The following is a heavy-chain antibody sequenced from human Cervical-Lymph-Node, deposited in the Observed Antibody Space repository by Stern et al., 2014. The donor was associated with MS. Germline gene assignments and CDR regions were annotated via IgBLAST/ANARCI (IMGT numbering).Heavy chain of an antibody. CDR3: AKGEAYQQVSPYNWFDP. CDR2: LVPILGTT. J-gene: IGHJ5*02. CDR1: GGTFSRYA. Sequence: VQLVESGAEVKKPGSSVKVSCKVSGGTFSRYAISWVRQAPGQGLEWMGGLVPILGTTNYAQNFQGRVTITADESTTTAYMELSNLRSEDTAIYYCAKGEAYQQVSPYNWFDPWGQGTLVTVSS. D-gene: IGHD1-14*01. V-gene: IGHV1-69*01.